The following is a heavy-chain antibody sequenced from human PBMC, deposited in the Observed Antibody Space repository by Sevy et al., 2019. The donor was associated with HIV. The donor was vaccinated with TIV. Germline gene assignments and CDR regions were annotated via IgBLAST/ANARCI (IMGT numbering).Heavy chain of an antibody. J-gene: IGHJ6*03. Sequence: GGSLRLSCAASGFTFSDYYMSWVRQAPGKGLEWVSYISNSGSSKYYADSVKGRFTISRDNAKNSLYLHMNSLRAEDTAGYYCARDEWAYCSSTTCFGAQGYYYYYMDVWGRGTAVTVSS. D-gene: IGHD2-2*01. CDR2: ISNSGSSK. CDR1: GFTFSDYY. V-gene: IGHV3-11*04. CDR3: ARDEWAYCSSTTCFGAQGYYYYYMDV.